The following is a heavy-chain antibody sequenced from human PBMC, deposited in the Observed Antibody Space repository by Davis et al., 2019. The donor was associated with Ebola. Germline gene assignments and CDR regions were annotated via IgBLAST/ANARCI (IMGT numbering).Heavy chain of an antibody. CDR1: GFTFSGSA. D-gene: IGHD3-10*01. J-gene: IGHJ4*02. CDR3: ATPIPSMVQGMSRPPYY. Sequence: GGSLRLSCAASGFTFSGSAMHWVRQAPGQGLEWMGWINPNSGGTNYAQKFQGWVTMTRDTSISTAYMELSRLRSDDTAVYYCATPIPSMVQGMSRPPYYWGQGTLVTVSS. V-gene: IGHV1-2*04. CDR2: INPNSGGT.